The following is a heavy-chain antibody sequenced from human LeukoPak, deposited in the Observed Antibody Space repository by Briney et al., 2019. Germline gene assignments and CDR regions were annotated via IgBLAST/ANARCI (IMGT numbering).Heavy chain of an antibody. D-gene: IGHD2-2*01. CDR3: ARGSCSSTTCHDFDY. V-gene: IGHV1-2*02. CDR1: GYAFISYY. J-gene: IGHJ4*02. CDR2: INPQSGGT. Sequence: SVRVSCKASGYAFISYYVHWVRQAPGQGLEWMGWINPQSGGTMYAQKFQGRVTMTRDTSINTAYMDLSRLTSGDRAVYYCARGSCSSTTCHDFDYWGQGTLVTVSS.